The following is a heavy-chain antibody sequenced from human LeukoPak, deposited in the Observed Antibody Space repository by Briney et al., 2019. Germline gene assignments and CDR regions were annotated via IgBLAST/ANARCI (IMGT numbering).Heavy chain of an antibody. CDR3: ARVRLRFLEWLSNAFDI. CDR1: GFTFSSYG. J-gene: IGHJ3*02. Sequence: PGGSLRLSCAASGFTFSSYGMHWVRQAPGKGLEWVAFIRYDGSNKYYADSVKGRFTISRDNSKNTLYLQMNSLRAEDTAVYYCARVRLRFLEWLSNAFDIWGQGTMVTVSS. D-gene: IGHD3-3*01. V-gene: IGHV3-30*02. CDR2: IRYDGSNK.